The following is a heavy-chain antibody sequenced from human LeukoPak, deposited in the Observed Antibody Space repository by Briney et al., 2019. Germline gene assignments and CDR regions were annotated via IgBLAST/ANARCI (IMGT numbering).Heavy chain of an antibody. Sequence: GGSLRLSCAASGFTFSSYGMSWVRQVPGKGLEWVANIKEDGSETYYVDSAKGRFTISRDNAKKSLYLQINSRRAEDTAVYYCARGPYGSGKRYYYYYMDVWGKGTTVTISS. D-gene: IGHD3-10*01. J-gene: IGHJ6*03. CDR3: ARGPYGSGKRYYYYYMDV. CDR2: IKEDGSET. V-gene: IGHV3-7*04. CDR1: GFTFSSYG.